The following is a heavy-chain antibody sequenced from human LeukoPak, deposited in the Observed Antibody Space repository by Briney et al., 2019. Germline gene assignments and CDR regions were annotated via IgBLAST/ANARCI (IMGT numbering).Heavy chain of an antibody. CDR1: GFTFSSYG. CDR3: AKDIGIAVASTFDY. CDR2: IRYDGSNK. J-gene: IGHJ4*02. V-gene: IGHV3-30*02. D-gene: IGHD6-19*01. Sequence: GGSLRLSCAASGFTFSSYGMHWVRQAPGKGLEWVAFIRYDGSNKYYADSVKGRFTISRDNSKNTLYLQMNSLRAEDTAVYYCAKDIGIAVASTFDYWGQGTLVTVSS.